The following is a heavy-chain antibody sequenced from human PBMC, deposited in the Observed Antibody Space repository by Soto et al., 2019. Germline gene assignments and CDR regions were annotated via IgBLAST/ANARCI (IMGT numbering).Heavy chain of an antibody. D-gene: IGHD3-10*01. CDR2: ISETGRST. CDR1: GFAFTSST. V-gene: IGHV3-23*01. CDR3: AKVDQYVSGSLGVFDP. J-gene: IGHJ5*02. Sequence: GGSLRHSYAGSGFAFTSSTMNWVRQTPGRGLEWVSTISETGRSTYYADSVKGRFTISRDNAKNTLYLEMSSLRAEDTAVYYCAKVDQYVSGSLGVFDPWGEGTLVTGSS.